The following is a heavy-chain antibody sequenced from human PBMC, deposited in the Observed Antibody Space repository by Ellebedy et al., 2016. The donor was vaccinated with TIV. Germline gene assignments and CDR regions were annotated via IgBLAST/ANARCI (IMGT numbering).Heavy chain of an antibody. D-gene: IGHD5-18*01. Sequence: MPSETLSLTCSVSGGSITRYYWSWIRQHPGKGLEWIGNIFYSGSTNYNPSPKSRLTISVDTSKNTFSLKLSSVTAADTAVFYCASGLSYGLLDYWGQGTLVAVSS. CDR1: GGSITRYY. J-gene: IGHJ4*02. CDR2: IFYSGST. CDR3: ASGLSYGLLDY. V-gene: IGHV4-59*01.